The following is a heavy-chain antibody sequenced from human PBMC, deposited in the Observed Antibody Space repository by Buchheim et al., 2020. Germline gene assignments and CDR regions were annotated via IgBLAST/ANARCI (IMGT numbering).Heavy chain of an antibody. CDR3: ARDRNIFESWGSLCMDY. CDR1: GFTFSSYG. J-gene: IGHJ4*02. D-gene: IGHD3-16*01. V-gene: IGHV3-33*01. CDR2: IWYDGSNK. Sequence: QVQLVESGGGVVQPGRSLRLSCAASGFTFSSYGMHWVRQAPGKGLEWVAVIWYDGSNKYYADSVKGRFTISRDNSKNTLYLQMNSLRAEDTAVYYCARDRNIFESWGSLCMDYWGQGTL.